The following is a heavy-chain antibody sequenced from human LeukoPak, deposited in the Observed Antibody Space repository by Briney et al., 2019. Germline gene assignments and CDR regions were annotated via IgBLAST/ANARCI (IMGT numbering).Heavy chain of an antibody. J-gene: IGHJ4*02. V-gene: IGHV4-59*12. D-gene: IGHD2-21*02. CDR3: ATKYCGGDCYVAY. CDR1: GGSISSYY. CDR2: IYYSGST. Sequence: SETLSLTCTVSGGSISSYYWSWIRQPPGKGLEWIGYIYYSGSTNYNPSLKSRVTISVDKSKNQFSLKLSSVTAADTAVYYCATKYCGGDCYVAYWGQGTLVTVSS.